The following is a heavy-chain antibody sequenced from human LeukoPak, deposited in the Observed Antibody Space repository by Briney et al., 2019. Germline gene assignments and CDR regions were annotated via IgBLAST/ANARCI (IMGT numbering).Heavy chain of an antibody. CDR1: GFTFSTYN. J-gene: IGHJ3*02. CDR3: AREGVGPTDDAFDT. Sequence: PGGSLRLSCAASGFTFSTYNMNWVRQAPGKGLEWVSTITTDSGYTPYADSVKGRSTISRGNAKNSLYLQINSLRAEDTAVYYCAREGVGPTDDAFDTWGQGTMVTVSS. D-gene: IGHD1-26*01. CDR2: ITTDSGYT. V-gene: IGHV3-21*01.